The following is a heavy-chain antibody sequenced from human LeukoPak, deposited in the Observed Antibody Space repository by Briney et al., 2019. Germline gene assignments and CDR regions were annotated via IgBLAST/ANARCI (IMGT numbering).Heavy chain of an antibody. CDR2: IYYSGST. CDR1: GGSIGSYY. V-gene: IGHV4-59*01. D-gene: IGHD3-22*01. Sequence: ASETLSLTCTVSGGSIGSYYWSWIRQPPGKGLEWIGYIYYSGSTNYNPSLKSRVTISVDTSKNQFSLKLSSVTAADTAVYYCARATDYYDSSGYYLYYFDYWGQGTLVTVSS. J-gene: IGHJ4*02. CDR3: ARATDYYDSSGYYLYYFDY.